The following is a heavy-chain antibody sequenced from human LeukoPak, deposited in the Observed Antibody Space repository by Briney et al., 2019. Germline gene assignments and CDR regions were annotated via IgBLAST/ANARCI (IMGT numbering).Heavy chain of an antibody. CDR1: GFTVSSNY. CDR3: ARDLSSGWYDY. D-gene: IGHD6-19*01. J-gene: IGHJ4*02. V-gene: IGHV3-66*02. Sequence: GGSLRLXCAASGFTVSSNYMSWGRQAPGKGLEWVSVIYSGGSTYYADSVKGRFTISRDNSKNTLYLQMNSLRAEDTAVYYCARDLSSGWYDYWGQGTLVTVSS. CDR2: IYSGGST.